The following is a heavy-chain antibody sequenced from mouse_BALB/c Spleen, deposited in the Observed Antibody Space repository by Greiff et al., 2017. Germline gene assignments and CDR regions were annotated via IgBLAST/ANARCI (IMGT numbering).Heavy chain of an antibody. J-gene: IGHJ4*01. V-gene: IGHV5-12-2*01. CDR1: GFTFSSYT. CDR3: ARSYYGYGDY. D-gene: IGHD1-2*01. Sequence: EVHLVESGGGLVQPGGSLKLSCAASGFTFSSYTMSWVRQTPEKRLEWVAYISNGGGSTYYPDTVKGRFTISRDNAKNTLYLQMSSLKSEDTAMYYCARSYYGYGDYWGQGTSVTVSS. CDR2: ISNGGGST.